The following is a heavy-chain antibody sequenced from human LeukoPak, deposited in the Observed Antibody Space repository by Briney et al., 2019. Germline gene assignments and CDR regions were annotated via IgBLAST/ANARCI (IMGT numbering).Heavy chain of an antibody. J-gene: IGHJ4*02. V-gene: IGHV1-46*01. CDR1: GYTFTSYY. Sequence: ASVKVSCKASGYTFTSYYMHWVRQAPGQGLEWMGIINPSGGSTSYAQKFQGRVTMTRDTSTSTVYMELSSLRSEDTAVYHCAREYTSIGSYGYVGFDYWGQGTLVTVSS. CDR2: INPSGGST. D-gene: IGHD5-18*01. CDR3: AREYTSIGSYGYVGFDY.